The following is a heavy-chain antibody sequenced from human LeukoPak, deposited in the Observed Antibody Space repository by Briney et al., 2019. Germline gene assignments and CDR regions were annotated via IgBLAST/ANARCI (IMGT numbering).Heavy chain of an antibody. CDR3: ARARGYDILTGYHRPFDY. Sequence: SETLSLTCTVSGGSISSSSYYWGWIRQPPGKGLEWIGSIYYSGSTYYNPSLKSRVTISVDTSKNQFSLKLSSVTAADTAVYYCARARGYDILTGYHRPFDYWGQGTLVTVSS. J-gene: IGHJ4*02. V-gene: IGHV4-39*07. CDR1: GGSISSSSYY. D-gene: IGHD3-9*01. CDR2: IYYSGST.